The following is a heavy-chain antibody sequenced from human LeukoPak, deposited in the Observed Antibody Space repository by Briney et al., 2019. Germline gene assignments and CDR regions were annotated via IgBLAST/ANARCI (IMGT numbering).Heavy chain of an antibody. CDR3: ARALSSSSPLDFDY. D-gene: IGHD6-6*01. CDR1: GYSINSGFY. Sequence: SETLSLTCTVSGYSINSGFYWGWIRQPPGKGLEWIGSIYHSGSTHYKSSLKSRVTISVDTSKNQLSLKLTSVTAADTAVYYCARALSSSSPLDFDYWGQGTLVTVSS. J-gene: IGHJ4*02. CDR2: IYHSGST. V-gene: IGHV4-38-2*02.